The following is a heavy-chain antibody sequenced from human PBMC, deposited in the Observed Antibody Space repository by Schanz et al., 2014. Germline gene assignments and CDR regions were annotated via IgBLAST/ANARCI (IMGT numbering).Heavy chain of an antibody. CDR2: ISAYNGNT. J-gene: IGHJ4*02. CDR3: ARGFDFWDR. D-gene: IGHD3-3*01. V-gene: IGHV1-3*01. Sequence: QVQLVQSWAEVKGPGASVKVSCKASGYSFTPFPIHWVRQAPGQRLEWMGWISAYNGNTNYAQKLQGRVTMTTDTSTSTAYMELRSLRSDDTAVYYCARGFDFWDRWGQGTLVIVSS. CDR1: GYSFTPFP.